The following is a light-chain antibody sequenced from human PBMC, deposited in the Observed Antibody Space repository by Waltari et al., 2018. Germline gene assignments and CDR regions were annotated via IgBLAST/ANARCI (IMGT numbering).Light chain of an antibody. CDR1: QSVSTF. CDR3: QQRNNWPRVT. CDR2: DAS. V-gene: IGKV3-11*01. J-gene: IGKJ2*01. Sequence: EVVLTQSPAPLSLSPGERATLSCRASQSVSTFLAWYQQKPGQAPRLLLYDASNRATGIPARFSGSGSGTDFTLTISSLEPEDFALYYCQQRNNWPRVTFGQGTKLEIK.